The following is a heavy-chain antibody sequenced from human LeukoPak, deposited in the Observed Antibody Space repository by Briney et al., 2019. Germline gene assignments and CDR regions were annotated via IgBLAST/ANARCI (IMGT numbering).Heavy chain of an antibody. Sequence: SETLSLTCSVSDDFISDYYWCWLRQPPGRGLEWIGYTRYGGTTSQNPSLKSRVTMSVDTSKNRLSLRLTSVTAADTAVYYCARGSGIHAWNLQHWGQGTLVTVSS. D-gene: IGHD1-1*01. CDR2: TRYGGTT. CDR1: DDFISDYY. V-gene: IGHV4-59*01. J-gene: IGHJ1*01. CDR3: ARGSGIHAWNLQH.